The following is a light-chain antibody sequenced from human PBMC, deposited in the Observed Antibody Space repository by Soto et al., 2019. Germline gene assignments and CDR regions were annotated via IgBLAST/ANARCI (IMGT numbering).Light chain of an antibody. Sequence: QSALTQPASVSGSPGQSITISCTGTSSDVGGYNYVSWYQQHPGKAPKLMIYGVSKRPSGGSNRFSASKSGNTASLTISGLQAEDEADYYCSSSTSSSTVVFGGGTKLTVL. V-gene: IGLV2-14*01. J-gene: IGLJ2*01. CDR3: SSSTSSSTVV. CDR2: GVS. CDR1: SSDVGGYNY.